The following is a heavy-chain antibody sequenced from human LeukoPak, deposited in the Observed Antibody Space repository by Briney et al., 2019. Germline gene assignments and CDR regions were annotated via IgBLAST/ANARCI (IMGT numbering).Heavy chain of an antibody. Sequence: PGGSLRLSCAASGFTFSSYGMHWVRQAPGKGLEWVAVISYDGSNKYYADSVKGRFTISRDNSKNTRYLQMNSLRAEDTAVYYCAKGGFLKPPGGYYYGMDVWGQGTTVTVSS. CDR2: ISYDGSNK. CDR3: AKGGFLKPPGGYYYGMDV. V-gene: IGHV3-30*18. J-gene: IGHJ6*02. CDR1: GFTFSSYG. D-gene: IGHD3-10*01.